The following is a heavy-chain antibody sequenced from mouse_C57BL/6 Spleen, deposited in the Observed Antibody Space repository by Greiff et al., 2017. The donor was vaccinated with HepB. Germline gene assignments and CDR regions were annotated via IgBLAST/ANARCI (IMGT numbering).Heavy chain of an antibody. CDR3: ARHEVAIYDGDSRRYYFDY. Sequence: EVKVVESGGDLVKPGGSLKLSCAASGFTFSSYGMSWVRQTPDKRLEWVATISSGGSYTYYPDSVKGRFTISRDNAKNTLYLQMSSLKSEDTAMYYCARHEVAIYDGDSRRYYFDYWGQGTTLTVSS. D-gene: IGHD2-3*01. V-gene: IGHV5-6*01. CDR1: GFTFSSYG. J-gene: IGHJ2*01. CDR2: ISSGGSYT.